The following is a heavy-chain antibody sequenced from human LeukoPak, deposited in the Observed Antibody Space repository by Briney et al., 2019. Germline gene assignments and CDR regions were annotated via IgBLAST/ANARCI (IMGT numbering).Heavy chain of an antibody. CDR1: GYTFTGCY. Sequence: ASVKVSCKASGYTFTGCYIHWVRQAPGQGLEWMGWINPSSGDPNYAHKFQGRVTMTRDTSITTAYMDLSSLKSDDTALYHCAREYCSGGSCYQGFDYWGQGTLVTVSS. J-gene: IGHJ4*02. D-gene: IGHD2-15*01. CDR3: AREYCSGGSCYQGFDY. CDR2: INPSSGDP. V-gene: IGHV1-2*02.